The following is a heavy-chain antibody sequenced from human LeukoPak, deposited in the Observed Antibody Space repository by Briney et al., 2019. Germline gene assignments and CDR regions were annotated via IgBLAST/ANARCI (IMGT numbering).Heavy chain of an antibody. CDR3: ARAFVVTKNDAFDI. CDR2: IIPIFGTA. D-gene: IGHD2-21*02. CDR1: GYTFTSYD. V-gene: IGHV1-69*06. Sequence: SVKVSCKASGYTFTSYDINWVRQAPGQGLEWMGGIIPIFGTANYAQKFQGRVTITADKSTSTAYMELSSLRSEDTAVYYCARAFVVTKNDAFDIWGQGTMVTVSS. J-gene: IGHJ3*02.